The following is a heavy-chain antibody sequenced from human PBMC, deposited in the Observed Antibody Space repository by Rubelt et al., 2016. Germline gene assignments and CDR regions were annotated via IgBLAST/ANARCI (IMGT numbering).Heavy chain of an antibody. CDR2: IFYSGNT. Sequence: QLQLQESGPGLVKPSETLSLTCSVSGGGSISSSPYYWGWIRQPPGKGLEWIGNIFYSGNTSYNPSLQSRVTISVDTSKSQFSLKLSSVTAADTASYYCARAGLYRDPAFYDYWGQGTLVTVSS. CDR3: ARAGLYRDPAFYDY. CDR1: GGGSISSSPYY. V-gene: IGHV4-39*07. J-gene: IGHJ4*02. D-gene: IGHD5-12*01.